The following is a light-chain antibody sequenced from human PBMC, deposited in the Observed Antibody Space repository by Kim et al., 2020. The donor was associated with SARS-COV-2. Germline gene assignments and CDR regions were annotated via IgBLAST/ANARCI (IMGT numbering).Light chain of an antibody. Sequence: TVTSSCTRSSGSIASNYVQWYQQRPGSAPTTVIYEDNQRPSGVPDRFSGSIDSSSNSASLTISGLKTEDEADYYCQSYDSSNQVFGGGTQLTVL. CDR1: SGSIASNY. CDR3: QSYDSSNQV. J-gene: IGLJ2*01. V-gene: IGLV6-57*03. CDR2: EDN.